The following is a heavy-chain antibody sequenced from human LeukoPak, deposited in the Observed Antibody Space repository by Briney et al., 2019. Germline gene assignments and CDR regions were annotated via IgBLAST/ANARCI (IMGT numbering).Heavy chain of an antibody. V-gene: IGHV3-9*01. CDR2: ISWNSGSI. D-gene: IGHD6-19*01. CDR1: GFTFDDYA. CDR3: TREGLGVAGAWGYYYYYMDV. Sequence: PGRSLRLSCAASGFTFDDYAMHWVRQAPGKGLEWVSGISWNSGSIGYADSVKGRFTISRDNAKNSLYMQMNSLRAEDTAVYYCTREGLGVAGAWGYYYYYMDVWGKGTTVTVSS. J-gene: IGHJ6*03.